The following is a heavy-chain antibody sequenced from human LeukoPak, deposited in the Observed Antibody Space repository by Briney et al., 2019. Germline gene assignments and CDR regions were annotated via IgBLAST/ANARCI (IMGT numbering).Heavy chain of an antibody. CDR1: GFTFSSYS. V-gene: IGHV3-21*01. D-gene: IGHD3-22*01. CDR2: ISSSSSYI. CDR3: ARPLYYYDSSGYQT. J-gene: IGHJ5*02. Sequence: GGSLRLSCAASGFTFSSYSMNWVRQAPGKWLEWVSSISSSSSYIYYADSVKGRFTISRDNAKNSLYLQMNSLRAEDTAVYYCARPLYYYDSSGYQTWGQGTLVTVSS.